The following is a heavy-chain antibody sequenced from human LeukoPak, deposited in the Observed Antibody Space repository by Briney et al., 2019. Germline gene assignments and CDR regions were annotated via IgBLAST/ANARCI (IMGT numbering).Heavy chain of an antibody. CDR1: GFTFSDYY. CDR2: ISSSGSTI. J-gene: IGHJ6*03. V-gene: IGHV3-11*04. D-gene: IGHD3-16*02. CDR3: ARSRYYDYVWGSYRRDYYYYYMDV. Sequence: PGGSLRLSCAASGFTFSDYYMSWIRQAPGKGLEWVSYISSSGSTIYYADSVKGRFTISRDNAKNSLYLQMNSLRAEDTAVYYCARSRYYDYVWGSYRRDYYYYYMDVWGKGTTVTVSS.